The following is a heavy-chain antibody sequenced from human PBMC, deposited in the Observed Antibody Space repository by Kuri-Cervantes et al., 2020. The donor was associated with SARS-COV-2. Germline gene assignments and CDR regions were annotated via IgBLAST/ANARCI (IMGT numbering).Heavy chain of an antibody. CDR2: INHSGST. CDR1: GGSFSGYY. Sequence: GSLRLTCAVYGGSFSGYYWSWIRQPPGKGLEWIGEINHSGSTNYNPSLKSRVTISVDTSKNQFSLKLSSVTAADTAVYYCARDQSGYVDTAMATHFDYWGQGTLVTVSS. D-gene: IGHD5-18*01. CDR3: ARDQSGYVDTAMATHFDY. V-gene: IGHV4-34*01. J-gene: IGHJ4*02.